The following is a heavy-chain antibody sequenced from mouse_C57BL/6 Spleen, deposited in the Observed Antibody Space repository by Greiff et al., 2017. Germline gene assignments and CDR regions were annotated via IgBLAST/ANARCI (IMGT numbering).Heavy chain of an antibody. CDR2: IYPGDGDT. D-gene: IGHD2-4*01. CDR1: GYAFSSSW. CDR3: ARFDYGEVDY. Sequence: QVQLQQSGPELVKPGASVKISCKASGYAFSSSWMNWVKQRPGKGLEWIGRIYPGDGDTTYNGKFKGKATLTADKSSSTAYMQLSSLTSEDSAVYFCARFDYGEVDYWGQGTSVTVSS. J-gene: IGHJ4*01. V-gene: IGHV1-82*01.